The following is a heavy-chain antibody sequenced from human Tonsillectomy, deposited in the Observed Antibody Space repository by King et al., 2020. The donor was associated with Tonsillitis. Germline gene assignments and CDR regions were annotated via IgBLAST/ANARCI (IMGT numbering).Heavy chain of an antibody. D-gene: IGHD3-22*01. CDR3: AKDPRITMSGRGAFDI. CDR2: ISWNSGNI. J-gene: IGHJ3*02. Sequence: VQLVESGGALVQPGRSLRLSCAASGFTFDDYAMHWVRQAPGKGLEWVSGISWNSGNIGYADSVKGRFTISRDNAKNSLYLQVNSLRAEDTALYYCAKDPRITMSGRGAFDIWGQGTMVTVSS. V-gene: IGHV3-9*01. CDR1: GFTFDDYA.